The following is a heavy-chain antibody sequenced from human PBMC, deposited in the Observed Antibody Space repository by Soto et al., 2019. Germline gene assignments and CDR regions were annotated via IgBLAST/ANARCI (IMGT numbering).Heavy chain of an antibody. D-gene: IGHD2-2*01. CDR1: GYTFTSYA. J-gene: IGHJ6*02. CDR2: INAGNGNT. Sequence: ASVKVSCKASGYTFTSYAMHWVRQAPGQRLEWMGWINAGNGNTKYSQKFRGRVTITRETSASTAYMELRSLRSEDTAVYYCARERWDIVVVPAATLYYYYGMDVWGQGTTVTVSS. CDR3: ARERWDIVVVPAATLYYYYGMDV. V-gene: IGHV1-3*01.